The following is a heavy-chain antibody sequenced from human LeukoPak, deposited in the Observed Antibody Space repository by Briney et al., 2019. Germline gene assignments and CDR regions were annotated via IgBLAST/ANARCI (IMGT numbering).Heavy chain of an antibody. Sequence: ASVKVSCKASGYTFTSYGISWVRQAHGQGLEWMGWISAYNGNTNYAQKLQGRVTMTTDTSTSTAYMELRSLRSDDTAVYYCARVPPVDGVLLVYAGHLDYWGQGTLVTVSS. CDR1: GYTFTSYG. J-gene: IGHJ4*02. CDR3: ARVPPVDGVLLVYAGHLDY. D-gene: IGHD2-8*01. V-gene: IGHV1-18*01. CDR2: ISAYNGNT.